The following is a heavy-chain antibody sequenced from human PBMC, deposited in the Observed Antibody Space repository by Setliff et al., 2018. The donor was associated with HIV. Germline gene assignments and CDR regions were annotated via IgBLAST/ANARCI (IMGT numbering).Heavy chain of an antibody. Sequence: SETLSLTCTVSGGSISSGTYYWSWIRQPAGKGLEWIGHIYTSGSTDYNPTFKSRVTISEDTSKNQVSLKVSSVTAADTAVYYCARERWNYDYYYYGMDVWGQGTTVTVSS. J-gene: IGHJ6*02. CDR1: GGSISSGTYY. V-gene: IGHV4-61*09. CDR3: ARERWNYDYYYYGMDV. CDR2: IYTSGST. D-gene: IGHD1-7*01.